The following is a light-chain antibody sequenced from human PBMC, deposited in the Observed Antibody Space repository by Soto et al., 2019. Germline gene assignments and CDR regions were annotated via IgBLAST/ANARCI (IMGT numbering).Light chain of an antibody. CDR1: QSVSNN. J-gene: IGKJ4*01. V-gene: IGKV3-11*01. CDR3: QQRSNWPPLT. CDR2: GAS. Sequence: EIVLTQSPATLSLSPGERATLSCRASQSVSNNLAWYQQKPGQAPRLLIYGASSRATGIPARFSGSGSGTDFTLTISSLEPEDFAVYYRQQRSNWPPLTFGGGTKVEIK.